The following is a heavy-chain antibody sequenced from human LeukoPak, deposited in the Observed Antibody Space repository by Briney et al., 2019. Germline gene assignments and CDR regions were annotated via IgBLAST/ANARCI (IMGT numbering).Heavy chain of an antibody. D-gene: IGHD3-3*01. Sequence: PSETLSLTCSVSGVSVGSHFWSWVRQPAGKALEWIGRVSASGAISSNPSLNSRVTMSLDTSKNQFSLKLSSVTAADTAVYYCARVSHDFWSGSYFDYWGQGTLVTVSS. CDR2: VSASGAI. J-gene: IGHJ4*02. V-gene: IGHV4-4*07. CDR3: ARVSHDFWSGSYFDY. CDR1: GVSVGSHF.